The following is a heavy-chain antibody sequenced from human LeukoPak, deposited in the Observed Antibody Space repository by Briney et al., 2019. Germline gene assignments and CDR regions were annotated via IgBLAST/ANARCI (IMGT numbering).Heavy chain of an antibody. CDR3: AKVKSVVLLWFGELDY. Sequence: QSGGSLRLSCAASGFTFSSYGMHWVRQAPGKGPEWVAVISYDGSNKYYADSVKGRFTISRGNSKNTLYLQMNSLRAEDTAVYYCAKVKSVVLLWFGELDYWGQGTLVTVSS. CDR2: ISYDGSNK. J-gene: IGHJ4*02. D-gene: IGHD3-10*01. CDR1: GFTFSSYG. V-gene: IGHV3-30*18.